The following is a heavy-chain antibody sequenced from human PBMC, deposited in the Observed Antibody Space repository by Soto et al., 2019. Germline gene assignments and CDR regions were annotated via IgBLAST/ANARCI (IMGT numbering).Heavy chain of an antibody. CDR2: IDPTDSYT. V-gene: IGHV5-10-1*01. CDR1: GYSFSDSW. J-gene: IGHJ4*02. Sequence: TGESLKISCQASGYSFSDSWISWVRQMPGKGLEWMGRIDPTDSYTTYSPSFQGHVSISVDKSITTAYLQWSSLKASDTATYYCARHSGHDQPLLLFDFWGQGTPVTVSS. D-gene: IGHD5-12*01. CDR3: ARHSGHDQPLLLFDF.